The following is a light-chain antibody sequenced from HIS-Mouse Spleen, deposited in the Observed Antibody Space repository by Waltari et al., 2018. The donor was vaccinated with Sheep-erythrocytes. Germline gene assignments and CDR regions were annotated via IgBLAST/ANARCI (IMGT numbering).Light chain of an antibody. CDR2: EVS. CDR3: SSYAGSNNWV. J-gene: IGLJ3*02. Sequence: QSALTQPPSASGSPGQSVTISCTGTSSDFGGYNYFSWYQQHPGKAPKLMIYEVSNRPAGVPDRFSGSKSGNTASLTVSGLQAEDEADYYCSSYAGSNNWVFGGGTKLTVL. V-gene: IGLV2-8*01. CDR1: SSDFGGYNY.